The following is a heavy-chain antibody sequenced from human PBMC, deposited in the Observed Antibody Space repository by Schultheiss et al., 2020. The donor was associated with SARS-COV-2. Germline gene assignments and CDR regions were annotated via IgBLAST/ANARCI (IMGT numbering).Heavy chain of an antibody. CDR3: ARGRVRGVILD. CDR1: GFTLSTYW. J-gene: IGHJ4*02. Sequence: GESLKISCSASGFTLSTYWMHWVRQGPGKGLEWVSHINTDASGTSYADSVKGRFTISRDNPRNMLYLQMNSLRAEDTAVYYCARGRVRGVILDWGQGTLVTVSS. CDR2: INTDASGT. D-gene: IGHD3-10*01. V-gene: IGHV3-74*01.